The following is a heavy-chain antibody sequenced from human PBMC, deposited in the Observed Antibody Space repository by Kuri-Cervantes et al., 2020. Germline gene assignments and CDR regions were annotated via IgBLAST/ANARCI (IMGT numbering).Heavy chain of an antibody. J-gene: IGHJ3*02. D-gene: IGHD1-1*01. CDR2: ISEDGSNK. CDR1: GFTSSSYA. Sequence: GGSLRLSCAASGFTSSSYAMHWVRQAPGKGLEWGAVISEDGSNKYDADTGKGRFTISRDNSKNTLYLQMNSLRAEDTAVYYCAREEELDDAFDIWGQGTMVTVSS. CDR3: AREEELDDAFDI. V-gene: IGHV3-30-3*01.